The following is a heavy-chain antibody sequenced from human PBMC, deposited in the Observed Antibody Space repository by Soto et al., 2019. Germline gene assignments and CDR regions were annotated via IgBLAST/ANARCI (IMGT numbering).Heavy chain of an antibody. CDR3: AKDDHCSSTSCLDY. J-gene: IGHJ4*02. Sequence: GGSLRLSCTASGFTFSSYAMTWVRQAPGRGLEGVAGITADGGRKYYADSVKGRFTISRDNSKNTLYLQMNSLRAEDTAVYYCAKDDHCSSTSCLDYWGQGTLVTVSS. CDR1: GFTFSSYA. CDR2: ITADGGRK. V-gene: IGHV3-23*01. D-gene: IGHD2-2*01.